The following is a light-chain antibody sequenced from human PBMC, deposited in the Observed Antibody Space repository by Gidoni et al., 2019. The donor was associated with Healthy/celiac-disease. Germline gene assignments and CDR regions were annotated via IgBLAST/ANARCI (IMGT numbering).Light chain of an antibody. CDR1: QSVSSS. V-gene: IGKV3-11*01. CDR2: DAS. Sequence: EIVLTQSPATLSLSPGERATLSCRASQSVSSSLAWYQQKAGQAPRLLIYDASNRATGIPARFSGSGSGTDFTLTISSLEPEDFAVYYCQQRSNWPYTFGQGTKLEIK. J-gene: IGKJ2*01. CDR3: QQRSNWPYT.